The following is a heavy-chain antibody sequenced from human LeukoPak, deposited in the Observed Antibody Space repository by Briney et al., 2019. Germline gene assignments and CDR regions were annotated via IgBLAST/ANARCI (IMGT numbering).Heavy chain of an antibody. Sequence: SETLSLTCTVSGGAISSSSYYWGWIRQPPGKGLEWIGNIYYSGRTQYNPSLKSRVNIAADTSKNQFSLKLSSVTAADTAVYYCAREDPGDDYVWGSYRYYFDYWGQGTLVTVSS. CDR3: AREDPGDDYVWGSYRYYFDY. V-gene: IGHV4-39*07. CDR1: GGAISSSSYY. CDR2: IYYSGRT. J-gene: IGHJ4*02. D-gene: IGHD3-16*02.